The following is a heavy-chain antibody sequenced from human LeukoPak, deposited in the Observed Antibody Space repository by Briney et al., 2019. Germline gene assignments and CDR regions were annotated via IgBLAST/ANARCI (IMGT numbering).Heavy chain of an antibody. Sequence: PGASVKLSCKASGYTFTSYGISWVRQAPGQGLEWMGWISAYNGNTNYAQKLQGRVTMTTDTSTSTAYLELRSLRSDDTAVYYCARDHGPYCSGGSCYSGGSDYWGQGTLVTVSS. D-gene: IGHD2-15*01. J-gene: IGHJ4*02. CDR2: ISAYNGNT. CDR1: GYTFTSYG. CDR3: ARDHGPYCSGGSCYSGGSDY. V-gene: IGHV1-18*01.